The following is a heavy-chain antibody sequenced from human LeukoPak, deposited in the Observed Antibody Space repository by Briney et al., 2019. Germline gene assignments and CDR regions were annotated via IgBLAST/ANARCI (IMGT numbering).Heavy chain of an antibody. Sequence: PGGSLRLSCAASGFTFSSSWMHWVCQAPEKGLEWVADIKCDGSEKYYVDSVKGRLTISRDNAKNSLYLQVNSLRAEDMTVYYCVRGEPPITMIVVVIQSYYYYGMDVWGQGTTVTVSS. D-gene: IGHD3-22*01. CDR3: VRGEPPITMIVVVIQSYYYYGMDV. V-gene: IGHV3-52*01. CDR1: GFTFSSSW. CDR2: IKCDGSEK. J-gene: IGHJ6*02.